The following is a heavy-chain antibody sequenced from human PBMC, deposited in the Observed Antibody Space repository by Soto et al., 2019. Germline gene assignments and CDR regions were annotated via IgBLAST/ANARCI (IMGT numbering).Heavy chain of an antibody. J-gene: IGHJ6*02. D-gene: IGHD1-7*01. V-gene: IGHV1-69*13. CDR3: ASWGTEDNWNYVVGNYGMDV. Sequence: ASVNRSLKAAGWAFSVYASSWVRQAPGQGLEWMGGIIPIFGTANYAQKFQGRVTITADESTSTAYMELSSLRSEDTAVYYCASWGTEDNWNYVVGNYGMDVWGQGTTVTVSS. CDR1: GWAFSVYA. CDR2: IIPIFGTA.